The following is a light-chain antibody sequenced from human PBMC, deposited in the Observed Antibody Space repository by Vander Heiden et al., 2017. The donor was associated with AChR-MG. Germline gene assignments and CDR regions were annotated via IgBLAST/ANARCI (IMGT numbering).Light chain of an antibody. Sequence: KMPQSPSSVSASVGDRVTITCRASQTISSYVNWYQQKPGKAPKLLIYDASSLQSGVSSRFSGSGSGTHFTLTINSLQHEDFATYYCQQSHSTPPTFGQGTKLEIK. V-gene: IGKV1-39*01. CDR3: QQSHSTPPT. CDR2: DAS. CDR1: QTISSY. J-gene: IGKJ2*01.